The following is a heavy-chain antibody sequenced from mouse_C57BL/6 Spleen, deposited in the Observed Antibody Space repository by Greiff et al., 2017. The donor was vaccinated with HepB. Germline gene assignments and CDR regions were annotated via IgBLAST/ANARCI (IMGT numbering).Heavy chain of an antibody. V-gene: IGHV8-12*01. CDR1: GFSLSTSGMG. CDR3: ARSFITTVDWYFDV. D-gene: IGHD1-1*01. Sequence: QVTLKESGPGILQSSQTLSLTCSFSGFSLSTSGMGVSWIRQPSGKGLEWLAHIYWDDDKRYNPSLKSRLTISKDTSRNQVFLKITSVDTADTATYYCARSFITTVDWYFDVWGTGTTVTVSS. J-gene: IGHJ1*03. CDR2: IYWDDDK.